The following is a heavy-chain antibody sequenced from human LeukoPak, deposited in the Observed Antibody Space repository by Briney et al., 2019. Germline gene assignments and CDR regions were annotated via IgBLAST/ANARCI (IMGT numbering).Heavy chain of an antibody. D-gene: IGHD2-8*01. J-gene: IGHJ4*02. CDR3: AKTYGVRYYFDY. Sequence: GGSLRLSCAASGFTFSSYGMHWVRQAPGKGLEWVAVIWYDGSNKYYADSVKGRLTISRDNSKNTLYLQMNSLRAEDTAVYYCAKTYGVRYYFDYWGQGTLVTVSS. CDR1: GFTFSSYG. V-gene: IGHV3-33*03. CDR2: IWYDGSNK.